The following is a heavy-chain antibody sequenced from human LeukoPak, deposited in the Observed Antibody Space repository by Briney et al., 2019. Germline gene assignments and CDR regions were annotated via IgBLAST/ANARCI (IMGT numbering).Heavy chain of an antibody. D-gene: IGHD3-10*01. CDR1: GFTFSDYY. J-gene: IGHJ4*02. Sequence: GGSLRLSCAASGFTFSDYYMSWIRQAPGKGLEWVAVISFDGSNKYYADFVKGRFTISRDNSKNTLYLQMNSLRAEDTAVYYCAKDRRLYDYGSGSYFDYWGQGTLVTVSS. CDR3: AKDRRLYDYGSGSYFDY. CDR2: ISFDGSNK. V-gene: IGHV3-30*18.